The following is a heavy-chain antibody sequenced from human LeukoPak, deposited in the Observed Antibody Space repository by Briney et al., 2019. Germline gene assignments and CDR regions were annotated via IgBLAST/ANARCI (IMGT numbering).Heavy chain of an antibody. CDR1: GGSFSGYY. Sequence: SETLSLTCAVYGGSFSGYYWSWIRQPPGKGLEWIGEIKYSGSTNYNPSIKSRVTISVDTSKNQFSLKLSSVTAADTAVYYCARGARDGYKAFGYWGQGTLVTVSS. V-gene: IGHV4-34*01. J-gene: IGHJ4*02. D-gene: IGHD5-24*01. CDR3: ARGARDGYKAFGY. CDR2: IKYSGST.